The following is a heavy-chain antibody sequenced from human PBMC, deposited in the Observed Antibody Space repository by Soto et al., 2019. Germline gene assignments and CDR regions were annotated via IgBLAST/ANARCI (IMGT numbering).Heavy chain of an antibody. CDR2: AIPIFGTA. D-gene: IGHD4-17*01. Sequence: ASVKVSCKASGGTFSRYAISWVRQAPGQGLEWMGGAIPIFGTAKYAQNFQGRVTITADKSTNTAYMELSSLRSADTAMYYCARHKTPFLGYGGKDDYYYGMDVWGQGTTVTVSS. CDR1: GGTFSRYA. V-gene: IGHV1-69*06. J-gene: IGHJ6*02. CDR3: ARHKTPFLGYGGKDDYYYGMDV.